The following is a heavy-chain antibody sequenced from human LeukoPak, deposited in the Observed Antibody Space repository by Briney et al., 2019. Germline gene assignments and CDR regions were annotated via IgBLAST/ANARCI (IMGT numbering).Heavy chain of an antibody. CDR2: ISSSGSTI. CDR1: GFTSSSYE. CDR3: ATWGYYESSGYSPDFDY. V-gene: IGHV3-48*03. Sequence: PGGSLRLSCAASGFTSSSYEMNWVRQAPGEGLWWGSYISSSGSTIYYAESVQGRFTISRDNDQKSLYLQMNSLRAEDKAVYYCATWGYYESSGYSPDFDYWGQGTLVTVSS. J-gene: IGHJ4*02. D-gene: IGHD3-22*01.